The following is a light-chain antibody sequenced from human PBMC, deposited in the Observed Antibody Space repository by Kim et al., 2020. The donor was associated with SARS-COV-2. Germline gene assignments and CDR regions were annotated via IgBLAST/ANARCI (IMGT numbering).Light chain of an antibody. J-gene: IGKJ1*01. CDR2: QAS. V-gene: IGKV1-5*03. CDR3: QQYSDFWT. Sequence: SASVRDRGTITCRDSQNIGTWLAWYQHKSGKAPKLLIYQASNVQSGVPSRFSGSGSGTEFTLTISSLQPDDFATYYCQQYSDFWTFGQGTKVDIK. CDR1: QNIGTW.